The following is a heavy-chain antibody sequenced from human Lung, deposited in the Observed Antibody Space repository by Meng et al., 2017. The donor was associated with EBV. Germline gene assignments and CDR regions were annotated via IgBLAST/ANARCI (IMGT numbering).Heavy chain of an antibody. V-gene: IGHV3-30*18. J-gene: IGHJ4*02. CDR3: AKDGPPTYHDALSGRERLGHYFDY. D-gene: IGHD1-26*01. Sequence: QVQLVESGGGVVQPGRPLRLSCAASGFSFNNYAMHWVRQAPSKGLQWLAVISYNGHMAYYADSVKGRFTISRDNSRNTLYLQLNSLRVEDTALYYCAKDGPPTYHDALSGRERLGHYFDYWGQGTLVTVSS. CDR1: GFSFNNYA. CDR2: ISYNGHMA.